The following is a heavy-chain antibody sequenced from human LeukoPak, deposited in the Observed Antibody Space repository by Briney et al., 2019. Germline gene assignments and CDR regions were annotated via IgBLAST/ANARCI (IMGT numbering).Heavy chain of an antibody. CDR2: INHSGST. CDR1: GGSFSGYY. Sequence: PSETLSLTCAVYGGSFSGYYWSWIRQPPGKGLEWIGEINHSGSTNYNPSLKSRVTISVDTSKNQFSLKLSSVTAADTAVYYCARVILWFGELWAYYYMDVWGKGTTVTVSS. D-gene: IGHD3-10*01. V-gene: IGHV4-34*01. J-gene: IGHJ6*03. CDR3: ARVILWFGELWAYYYMDV.